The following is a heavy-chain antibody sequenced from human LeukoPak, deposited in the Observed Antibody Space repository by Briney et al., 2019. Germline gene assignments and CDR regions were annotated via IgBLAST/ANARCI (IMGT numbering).Heavy chain of an antibody. D-gene: IGHD1-26*01. CDR1: GFTFSNHN. CDR3: ARSGGRYDYYYGMDV. V-gene: IGHV3-21*01. CDR2: ISSSSSYI. Sequence: GGSLRLSCAASGFTFSNHNMNWVRQAPGKGLEWVSSISSSSSYIYYADSVKGRITISRDNAKNSLYLQMNSLRAEDTAVYYCARSGGRYDYYYGMDVWGQGTTVTVSS. J-gene: IGHJ6*02.